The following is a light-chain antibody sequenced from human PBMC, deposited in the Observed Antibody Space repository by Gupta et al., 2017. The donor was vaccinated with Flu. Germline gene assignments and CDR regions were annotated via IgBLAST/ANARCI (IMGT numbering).Light chain of an antibody. J-gene: IGLJ3*02. Sequence: SYVLTQPPSVSVAPGQTAKISCGGNNIGSKTVHWYQQKPGPAPVVVGYDDSARPSGIPERFACSSAVTTDTPTISMVEAGDEAYYSCQVWDNSSDHRVFGGGTKLTVL. V-gene: IGLV3-21*02. CDR1: NIGSKT. CDR2: DDS. CDR3: QVWDNSSDHRV.